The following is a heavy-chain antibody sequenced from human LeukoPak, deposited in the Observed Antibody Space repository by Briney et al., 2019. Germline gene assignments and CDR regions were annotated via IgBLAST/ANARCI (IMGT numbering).Heavy chain of an antibody. J-gene: IGHJ4*02. CDR2: IYSGGSA. V-gene: IGHV3-53*01. D-gene: IGHD3-10*01. Sequence: LPGGSLRLSCAASGFTVSSNYMSWVRQAPGKGLEWVSVIYSGGSAYYADSVKGRFTISRDNSKNTLYLQMSSLRAEDTAVYYCARVRYGNYFDYWGQGTLVTVSS. CDR1: GFTVSSNY. CDR3: ARVRYGNYFDY.